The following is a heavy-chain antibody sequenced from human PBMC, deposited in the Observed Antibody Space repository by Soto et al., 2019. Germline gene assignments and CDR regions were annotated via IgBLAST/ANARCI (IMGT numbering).Heavy chain of an antibody. Sequence: GGSLRLSCAASGFTFSSYGMHWVRQAPGKGLEWVAVISYDGSNKYYADSVKGRFTISRDNSKNTLYLQMNSLRAEDTAVYYCAKGHVNIVATIGFPGDAFDIWGQGTMVTVSS. CDR1: GFTFSSYG. V-gene: IGHV3-30*18. D-gene: IGHD5-12*01. CDR2: ISYDGSNK. J-gene: IGHJ3*02. CDR3: AKGHVNIVATIGFPGDAFDI.